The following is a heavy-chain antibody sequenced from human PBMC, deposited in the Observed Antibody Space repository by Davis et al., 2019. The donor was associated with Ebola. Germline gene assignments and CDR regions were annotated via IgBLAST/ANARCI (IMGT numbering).Heavy chain of an antibody. CDR2: ISDSGGDT. Sequence: GESLKISCAAAGFTFSSYSMSWVRQAPGKGLEWVSAISDSGGDTFYADSVKGRFTVSRDNSKNTLYLQMNSLRADDTAVYYCGGAWDWGQGTLVTVSS. V-gene: IGHV3-23*01. CDR3: GGAWD. CDR1: GFTFSSYS. D-gene: IGHD1-26*01. J-gene: IGHJ4*02.